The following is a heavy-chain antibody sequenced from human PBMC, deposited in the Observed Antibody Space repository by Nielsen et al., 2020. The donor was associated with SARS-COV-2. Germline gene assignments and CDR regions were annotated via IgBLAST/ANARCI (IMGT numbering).Heavy chain of an antibody. Sequence: GESLKISCAASGFTFSSYGMHWVRQAPGKGPEWVAVNSYDGSQKYYADSVKGRFAISRDNSKNTLYLQMNSLRTEDTAVYYCAKHYDSSCSTGYFQHWGQGTLVTVSS. V-gene: IGHV3-30*18. J-gene: IGHJ1*01. CDR2: NSYDGSQK. D-gene: IGHD3-22*01. CDR1: GFTFSSYG. CDR3: AKHYDSSCSTGYFQH.